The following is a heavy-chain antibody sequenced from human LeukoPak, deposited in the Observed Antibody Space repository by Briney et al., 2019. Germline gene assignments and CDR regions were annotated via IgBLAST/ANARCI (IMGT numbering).Heavy chain of an antibody. CDR2: IYYSGST. Sequence: PSGTLSLTCTASGGSISSHDWSWIRQPPGKGLEWIGYIYYSGSTNYNPSLKSRVTISVDTSKNQFSLKLSSVTAADTAVYYCARGMGSGWYTYYFDYWGQGTLVTVSS. CDR3: ARGMGSGWYTYYFDY. V-gene: IGHV4-59*11. J-gene: IGHJ4*02. D-gene: IGHD6-19*01. CDR1: GGSISSHD.